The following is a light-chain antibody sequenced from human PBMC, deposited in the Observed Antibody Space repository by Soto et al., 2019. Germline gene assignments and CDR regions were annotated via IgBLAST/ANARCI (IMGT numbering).Light chain of an antibody. Sequence: QYALTQPASGSGSPGQSITISCTGTSSDVGGYNYVSWYQQHPGKAPKLMIYDVSNRPSGVSNRFSGSRSGNTASLTISGLQAEDEADYYCSSYTSSSTVVFGGGTQLTVL. V-gene: IGLV2-14*01. CDR3: SSYTSSSTVV. CDR1: SSDVGGYNY. J-gene: IGLJ2*01. CDR2: DVS.